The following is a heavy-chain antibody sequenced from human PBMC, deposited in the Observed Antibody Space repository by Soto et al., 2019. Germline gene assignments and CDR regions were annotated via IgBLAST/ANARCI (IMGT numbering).Heavy chain of an antibody. Sequence: SETLSLTCTVSGGSISSGGYYWSWIRQHPGKGLEWIGYIYCSGSTYYNPSLKSRVTISVDTSKNQFSLKLSSVTAADTAVYYCARERYSSSWFFDYWGQGTLVTVSA. D-gene: IGHD6-13*01. CDR2: IYCSGST. CDR3: ARERYSSSWFFDY. CDR1: GGSISSGGYY. V-gene: IGHV4-31*03. J-gene: IGHJ4*02.